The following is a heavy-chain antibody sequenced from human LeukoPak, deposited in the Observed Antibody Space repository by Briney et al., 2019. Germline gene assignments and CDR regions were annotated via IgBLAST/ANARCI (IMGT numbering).Heavy chain of an antibody. D-gene: IGHD3-16*02. J-gene: IGHJ4*02. CDR1: GFTFSSYA. Sequence: PGGSLRLSCAASGFTFSSYAMSWVRQAPGKGLEWVSVISGSGGSTYYADSVKGRFTISRDNSKNTLYLQMNSPRAEDTAVYYCASTPPYDYVWGSYRFDYWGQGTLVTVSS. V-gene: IGHV3-23*01. CDR3: ASTPPYDYVWGSYRFDY. CDR2: ISGSGGST.